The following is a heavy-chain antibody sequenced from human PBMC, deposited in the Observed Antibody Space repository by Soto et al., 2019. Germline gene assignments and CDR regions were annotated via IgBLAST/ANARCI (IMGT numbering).Heavy chain of an antibody. CDR3: ARARGHYYDSSGYYPY. V-gene: IGHV3-53*01. CDR1: GFTVSSNY. J-gene: IGHJ4*02. CDR2: IYSGGST. D-gene: IGHD3-22*01. Sequence: GGSLRLSCAASGFTVSSNYMSWVRQAPGKGLEWVSVIYSGGSTYYADSVKGRFTISRDNSKNTLYLQMNSLRAEDTAVYYCARARGHYYDSSGYYPYWGQGTLVTVSS.